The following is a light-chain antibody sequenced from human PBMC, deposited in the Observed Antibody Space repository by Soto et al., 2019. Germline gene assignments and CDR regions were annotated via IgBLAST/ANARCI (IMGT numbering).Light chain of an antibody. Sequence: EIVLTQSPGTLSLSPMDIASLSCRASQSIRSRSLAWYQQKPGQSPRLLISGTSNRATGVPPRFSGSRSGTDFTLTISSVEPEDFAVFYCHQRNTFGQGTRLEIK. CDR3: HQRNT. J-gene: IGKJ5*01. CDR1: QSIRSRS. V-gene: IGKV3D-20*02. CDR2: GTS.